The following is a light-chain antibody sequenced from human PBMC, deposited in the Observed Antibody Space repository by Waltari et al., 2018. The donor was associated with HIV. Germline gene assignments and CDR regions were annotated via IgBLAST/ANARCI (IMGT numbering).Light chain of an antibody. V-gene: IGLV3-21*02. Sequence: SYVLTQPPSVSVAPGQTARITCGGHKIGSKSVPWYQQKTGQAPVLVVYDDSDRPSGIPERFSGSNSGNTATLTISRVEAGDEADYYCQVWDSSSDHVVFGGGTKLTVL. CDR2: DDS. CDR1: KIGSKS. J-gene: IGLJ2*01. CDR3: QVWDSSSDHVV.